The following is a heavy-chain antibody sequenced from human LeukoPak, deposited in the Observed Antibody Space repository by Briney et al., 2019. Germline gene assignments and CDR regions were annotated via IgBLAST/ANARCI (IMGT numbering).Heavy chain of an antibody. J-gene: IGHJ4*02. Sequence: SETLPLTCTVSGGSIGAYYWSWIRQPPGKGLQWIGYIYYSGSTNYNPSLNSRVTMSIDTSKNQFSLKLSSVTAADTAVYYCARRGGSESYLFDYWGQGTLVIVS. D-gene: IGHD3-10*01. CDR2: IYYSGST. V-gene: IGHV4-59*08. CDR1: GGSIGAYY. CDR3: ARRGGSESYLFDY.